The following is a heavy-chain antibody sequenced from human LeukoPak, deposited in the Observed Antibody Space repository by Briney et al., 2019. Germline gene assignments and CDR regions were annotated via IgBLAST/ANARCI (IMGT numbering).Heavy chain of an antibody. V-gene: IGHV4-34*01. D-gene: IGHD6-19*01. Sequence: PSETLSLTCAVYGGSFSGYYWSWIRQPPGKGLEWIGEINHSGSTNYNPSLKSRVTISVDTSKNQFSLELSSVTAADTAVYYCARGNAEQWLVTWGQGTLVTVSS. CDR1: GGSFSGYY. CDR3: ARGNAEQWLVT. CDR2: INHSGST. J-gene: IGHJ5*02.